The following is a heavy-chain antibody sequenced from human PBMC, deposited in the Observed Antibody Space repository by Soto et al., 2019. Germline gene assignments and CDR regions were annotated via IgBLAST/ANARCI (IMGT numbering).Heavy chain of an antibody. CDR1: GYSFPSSW. CDR3: ARHEARSYYDFWSGSFGMDV. Sequence: GESLKISCKGSGYSFPSSWIVGGRQIPCKGLEWIGIIYPGDSDTRYSPSFQGQVTISADKSISTAYLQWSSLKASDTAMYYCARHEARSYYDFWSGSFGMDVWGQGTTVTVS. CDR2: IYPGDSDT. V-gene: IGHV5-51*01. D-gene: IGHD3-3*01. J-gene: IGHJ6*02.